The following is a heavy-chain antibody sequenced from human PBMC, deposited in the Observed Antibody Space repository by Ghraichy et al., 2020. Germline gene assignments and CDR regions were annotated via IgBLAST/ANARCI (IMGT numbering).Heavy chain of an antibody. CDR2: IYYSGST. Sequence: SETLSLTCTVSGGSISSSSYYWGWIRQPPGKGLEWIGSIYYSGSTYYNPSLKSRVTISVDTSKNQFSLKLSSVTAADTAVYYCARHPRITMIVVVPFDYWGQGTLVTVSS. D-gene: IGHD3-22*01. J-gene: IGHJ4*02. CDR3: ARHPRITMIVVVPFDY. V-gene: IGHV4-39*01. CDR1: GGSISSSSYY.